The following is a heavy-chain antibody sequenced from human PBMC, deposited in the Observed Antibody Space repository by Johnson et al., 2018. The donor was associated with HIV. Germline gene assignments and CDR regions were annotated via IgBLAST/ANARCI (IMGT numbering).Heavy chain of an antibody. CDR2: IRFAGRGK. Sequence: QMLLVESGGGVVQPGGSLRLSCAASGFNFKNYGMHWARQAPGKGLEWVAYIRFAGRGKFYADSVKGRFTISRDNSKNTLYLQMNSLRAEDTAVYYCARDLNHFGGAFDIWGQGTMVTVSS. CDR1: GFNFKNYG. V-gene: IGHV3-30*02. D-gene: IGHD3-16*01. CDR3: ARDLNHFGGAFDI. J-gene: IGHJ3*02.